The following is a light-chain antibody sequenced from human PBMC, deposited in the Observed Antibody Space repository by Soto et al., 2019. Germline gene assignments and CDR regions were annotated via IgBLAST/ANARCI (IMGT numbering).Light chain of an antibody. CDR3: QQHNNWPFT. V-gene: IGKV3-15*01. CDR1: QSVSSN. J-gene: IGKJ3*01. Sequence: EIVMTQSPATLSVSPGERATLSCRASQSVSSNLAWYQQKPGQAPRLLIYGASSRATGVPARFSGSGSGTEFNLTISSLQSEDLALYYCQQHNNWPFTFGPGTKVDI. CDR2: GAS.